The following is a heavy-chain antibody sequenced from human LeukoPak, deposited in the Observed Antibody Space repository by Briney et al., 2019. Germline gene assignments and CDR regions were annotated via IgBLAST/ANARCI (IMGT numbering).Heavy chain of an antibody. CDR2: MNPNSGNT. Sequence: GASVKVSCKASGYTFTSYDINWVRQATGQGLEWMGWMNPNSGNTGYAQKFQGRVTMTRNTSISTAYMELSSLRSEDTAVYYCARDRRLLPMVLDYWGQGTLVTVSS. J-gene: IGHJ4*02. V-gene: IGHV1-8*01. D-gene: IGHD1-26*01. CDR3: ARDRRLLPMVLDY. CDR1: GYTFTSYD.